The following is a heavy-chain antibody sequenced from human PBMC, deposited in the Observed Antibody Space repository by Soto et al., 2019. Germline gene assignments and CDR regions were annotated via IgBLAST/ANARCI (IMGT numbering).Heavy chain of an antibody. J-gene: IGHJ4*02. CDR3: ARGGYSYGFDY. Sequence: SETLSLTCTVSGGSISSGGYYWSWIRQHPGKGLEWIGYIYYSGSTYYNPSLKSRVAISVDTSKNQFSLKLSSVTAADTAVYYCARGGYSYGFDYWGQGTLVTVSS. D-gene: IGHD5-18*01. V-gene: IGHV4-31*03. CDR1: GGSISSGGYY. CDR2: IYYSGST.